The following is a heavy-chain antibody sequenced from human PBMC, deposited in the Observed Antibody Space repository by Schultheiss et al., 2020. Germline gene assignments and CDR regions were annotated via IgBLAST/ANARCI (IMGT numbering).Heavy chain of an antibody. CDR3: ARAGDAFDI. J-gene: IGHJ3*02. CDR1: GFTFSSYG. V-gene: IGHV3-33*01. Sequence: GGSLRLSCASSGFTFSSYGMHWVRQAPGKGLEWVAVIWYDGSDKYYADFVKGRFTISRDNSKNTLYLQMNSLRAEDTAVYYCARAGDAFDIWGQGTMVTVSS. CDR2: IWYDGSDK.